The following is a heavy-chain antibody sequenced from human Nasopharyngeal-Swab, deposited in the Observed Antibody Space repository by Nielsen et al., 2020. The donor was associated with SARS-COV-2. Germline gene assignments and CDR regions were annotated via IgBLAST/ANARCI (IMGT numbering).Heavy chain of an antibody. D-gene: IGHD1-7*01. CDR3: ARVGLGYNWNYFDPYYYYGMDV. Sequence: GGSLPLSCAAAGFTFSSHWMSWVRQAPGKGLEWVANIKQDGSEKYYVDSVKGRFTISRDNAKNSLYLQMNSLRAEDTAVYYCARVGLGYNWNYFDPYYYYGMDVWGQGTTVTVSS. CDR1: GFTFSSHW. CDR2: IKQDGSEK. V-gene: IGHV3-7*03. J-gene: IGHJ6*02.